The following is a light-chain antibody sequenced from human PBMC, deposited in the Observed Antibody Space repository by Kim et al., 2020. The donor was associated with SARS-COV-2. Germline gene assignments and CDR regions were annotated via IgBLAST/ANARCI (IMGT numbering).Light chain of an antibody. J-gene: IGKJ1*01. Sequence: DIQMTQSPSTLSASVGDRVTITCRASQSISSWLAWYQQKPGKAPKLLIYKASSLESGVPLRFSGSGSGTEFTLTISSLQPDDVATYYCQQYNSYPWTFGQGTKVDIK. CDR1: QSISSW. V-gene: IGKV1-5*03. CDR3: QQYNSYPWT. CDR2: KAS.